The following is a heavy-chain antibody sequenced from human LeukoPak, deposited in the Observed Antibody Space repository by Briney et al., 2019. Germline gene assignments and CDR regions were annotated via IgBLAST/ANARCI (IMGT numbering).Heavy chain of an antibody. D-gene: IGHD1-26*01. Sequence: ASVKVSCKASGYTFTGSYMHWVRQAPGQGLEWTGWINPNSGGTNYAQKFQGRVTMTRDTSISTAYMELSSLRSDDTAVYYCARDLGYSGSYNDYWGQGTLVTVSS. V-gene: IGHV1-2*02. J-gene: IGHJ4*02. CDR1: GYTFTGSY. CDR3: ARDLGYSGSYNDY. CDR2: INPNSGGT.